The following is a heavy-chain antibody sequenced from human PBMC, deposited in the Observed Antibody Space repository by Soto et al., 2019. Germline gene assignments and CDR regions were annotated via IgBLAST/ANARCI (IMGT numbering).Heavy chain of an antibody. CDR1: GFTFSSYA. CDR3: AKDVMITFGGGPFDY. D-gene: IGHD3-16*01. Sequence: EVQLLESGGGLVQPGGSLRLSCAASGFTFSSYAMSWVRQAPGKGLEWVSAISGSGGSTYYADSVKGGFTISRDNSKNTLYLQMNSLRAEDTAVYYCAKDVMITFGGGPFDYWGQGTLVTVSS. CDR2: ISGSGGST. J-gene: IGHJ4*02. V-gene: IGHV3-23*01.